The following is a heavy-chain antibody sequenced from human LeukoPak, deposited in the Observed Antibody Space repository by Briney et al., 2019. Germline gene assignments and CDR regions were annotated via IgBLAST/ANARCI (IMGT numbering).Heavy chain of an antibody. CDR1: GFTFSSYA. CDR2: ISGSGGST. V-gene: IGHV3-23*01. J-gene: IGHJ4*02. CDR3: AKSRTQGSYTSGMY. D-gene: IGHD6-19*01. Sequence: GGSLRLSCAASGFTFSSYAMSWVRQAPGKGLEWVSAISGSGGSTYYADSVKGRFTISRDNSKNTLYLQMSSLRAEDTAVYYCAKSRTQGSYTSGMYWGQGVLVTVSS.